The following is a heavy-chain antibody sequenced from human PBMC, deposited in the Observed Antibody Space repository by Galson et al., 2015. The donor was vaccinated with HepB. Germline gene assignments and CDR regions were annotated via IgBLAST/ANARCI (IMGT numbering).Heavy chain of an antibody. J-gene: IGHJ3*01. CDR3: ARKGPISLIVADAFDV. CDR1: GISVDKFA. V-gene: IGHV3-23*01. CDR2: ITGRSGGT. Sequence: ALRLGCAATGISVDKFALTWVRQAPGAGVDRASTITGRSGGTYYGGSVQRRCVICIDNAEYPLFWELRSLRVDDTAVYYCARKGPISLIVADAFDVWGRGTMVTVSS. D-gene: IGHD1-26*01.